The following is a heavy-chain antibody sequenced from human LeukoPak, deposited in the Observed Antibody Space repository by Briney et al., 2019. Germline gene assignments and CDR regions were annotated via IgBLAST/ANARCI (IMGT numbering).Heavy chain of an antibody. CDR3: AKMVYDSSGLGDY. Sequence: GGSLRLSCAASGFTFSSSWMTWVRQAPGKGLEWVASINQDGGEIHYVDSVKGRFTISRDNAKNSLYLQMNSLRAEDTAVYYCAKMVYDSSGLGDYWGQGTLVTVSS. J-gene: IGHJ4*02. V-gene: IGHV3-7*01. CDR2: INQDGGEI. CDR1: GFTFSSSW. D-gene: IGHD3-22*01.